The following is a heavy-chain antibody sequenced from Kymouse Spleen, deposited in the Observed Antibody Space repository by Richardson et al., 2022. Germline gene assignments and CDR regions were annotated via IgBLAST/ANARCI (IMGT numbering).Heavy chain of an antibody. J-gene: IGHJ4*02. CDR3: ARYNWNSLDY. D-gene: IGHD1-7*01. V-gene: IGHV4-34*01. CDR2: INHSGST. Sequence: QVQLQQWGAGLLKPSETLSLTCAVYGGSFSGYYWSWIRQPPGKGLEWIGEINHSGSTNYNPSLKSRVTISVDTSKNQFSLKLSSVTAADTAVYYCARYNWNSLDYWGQGTLVTVSS. CDR1: GGSFSGYY.